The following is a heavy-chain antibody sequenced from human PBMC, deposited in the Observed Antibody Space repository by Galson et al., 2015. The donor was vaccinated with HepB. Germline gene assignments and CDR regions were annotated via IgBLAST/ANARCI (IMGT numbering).Heavy chain of an antibody. J-gene: IGHJ6*02. CDR1: GYTFTDYA. Sequence: SVKVSCKASGYTFTDYAIHWVRQAPGQRLEWMGWINTGNDNTKYSQKFQGRVTITRDTFARTAYMELSSLRFEDTAVYYCARELCTGGSCYSNYGLDVWGQGTTVTVSS. CDR2: INTGNDNT. D-gene: IGHD2-15*01. CDR3: ARELCTGGSCYSNYGLDV. V-gene: IGHV1-3*04.